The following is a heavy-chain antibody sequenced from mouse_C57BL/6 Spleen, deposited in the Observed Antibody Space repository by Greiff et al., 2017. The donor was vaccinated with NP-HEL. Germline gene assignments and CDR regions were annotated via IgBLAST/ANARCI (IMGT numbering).Heavy chain of an antibody. V-gene: IGHV14-4*01. Sequence: VQLKESGAELVRPGASVKLSCTASGFNIKDDYMHWVKQRPEQGLEWIGWIDPENGDTEYASKFQGKATITADTSSNTAYLQLSSLTSEDTAVYYCTTPTAQVAMDYWGQGTSVTVSS. J-gene: IGHJ4*01. CDR2: IDPENGDT. CDR3: TTPTAQVAMDY. D-gene: IGHD3-2*02. CDR1: GFNIKDDY.